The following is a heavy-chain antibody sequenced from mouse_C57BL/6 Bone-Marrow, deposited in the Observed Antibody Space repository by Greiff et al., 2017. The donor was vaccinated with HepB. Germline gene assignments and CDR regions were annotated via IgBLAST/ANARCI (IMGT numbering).Heavy chain of an antibody. J-gene: IGHJ2*01. CDR1: GYSFTDYN. D-gene: IGHD1-1*01. V-gene: IGHV1-39*01. CDR2: INPNYGTT. Sequence: VQLQQSGPELVKPGASVKISCKASGYSFTDYNMNWVKQSNGKSLEWIGVINPNYGTTSCNQKFKGKATLTVDQSSSTAYMQLNRLTSEDSAVYYCARREITTVVARYYFDYWGQGTTLTVSS. CDR3: ARREITTVVARYYFDY.